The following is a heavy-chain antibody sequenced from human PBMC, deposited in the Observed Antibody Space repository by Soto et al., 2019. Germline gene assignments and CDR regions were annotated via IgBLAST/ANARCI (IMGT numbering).Heavy chain of an antibody. V-gene: IGHV3-7*01. CDR1: GFNVMSYW. J-gene: IGHJ4*02. Sequence: GGSLRLSCAVSGFNVMSYWMSWGRQAPGKGLEWVASIKEDGSEIYYLQSVRGRFAISRDSAGNALQLAMNYLSAEDTATYFCARDIGFDYVNWGQGTLVTVSS. CDR3: ARDIGFDYVN. D-gene: IGHD3-16*01. CDR2: IKEDGSEI.